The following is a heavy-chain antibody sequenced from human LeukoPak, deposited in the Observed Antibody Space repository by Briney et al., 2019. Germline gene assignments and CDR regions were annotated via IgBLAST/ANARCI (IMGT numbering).Heavy chain of an antibody. CDR2: IYYSGST. J-gene: IGHJ4*02. Sequence: PSETLSLTCTVSGGSISSSSYYWGWIRQPPGKGLEWIGSIYYSGSTYYNPSLKSRVTISVDTSKNQFSLKLSSVTAADTAVYYCARDSSEAFDYWGQGTLVTVSS. D-gene: IGHD2-15*01. CDR1: GGSISSSSYY. CDR3: ARDSSEAFDY. V-gene: IGHV4-39*07.